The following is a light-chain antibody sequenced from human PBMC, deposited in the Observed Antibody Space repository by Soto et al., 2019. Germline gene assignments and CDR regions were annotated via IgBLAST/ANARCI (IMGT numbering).Light chain of an antibody. CDR3: QQYDSSPYT. V-gene: IGKV3-20*01. CDR2: GAS. CDR1: QSVTSRY. J-gene: IGKJ2*01. Sequence: EIVLTQSPGTLSVSPGGRATLSCRASQSVTSRYLGWYQQKPGQTPRLLIHGASSRAAGIPDRFSGSGSGTDFTLTISRLEPEDFAVYYCQQYDSSPYTFSQGTKLEIK.